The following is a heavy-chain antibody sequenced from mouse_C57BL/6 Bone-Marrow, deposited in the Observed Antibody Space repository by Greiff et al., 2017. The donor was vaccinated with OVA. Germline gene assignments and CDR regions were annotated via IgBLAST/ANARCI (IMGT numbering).Heavy chain of an antibody. D-gene: IGHD2-2*01. V-gene: IGHV1S26*01. J-gene: IGHJ2*01. Sequence: VQLQQSGPELVKPGASVKISCKASGYTFTSYTMHWVKQRPGQGLEWIGYINPSSGYTKYNQKFKDKATLTADKSSSTAYMQLSSLTSEDSAVYYCARSSLYYGYDWGYFDYWGQGTTLTVSS. CDR1: GYTFTSYT. CDR3: ARSSLYYGYDWGYFDY. CDR2: INPSSGYT.